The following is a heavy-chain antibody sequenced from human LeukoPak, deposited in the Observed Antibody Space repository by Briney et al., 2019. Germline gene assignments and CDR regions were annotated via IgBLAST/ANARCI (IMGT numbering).Heavy chain of an antibody. J-gene: IGHJ4*02. CDR2: IWYDGSNN. CDR1: GFTFSSYG. V-gene: IGHV3-33*01. Sequence: PGESLTLSCTASGFTFSSYGMHWVRQAPGKGLEWVALIWYDGSNNYYADSVKGRFTISRDNSKNTVYLQMNSLRAEDGAVYYCASRRGGIVGDYWGQGTLVTVSS. D-gene: IGHD2-15*01. CDR3: ASRRGGIVGDY.